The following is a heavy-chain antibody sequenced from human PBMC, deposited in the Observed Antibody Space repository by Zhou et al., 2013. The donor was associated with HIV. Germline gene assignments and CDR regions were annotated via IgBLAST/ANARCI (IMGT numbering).Heavy chain of an antibody. CDR3: ARDLGSSGWVGRNWFDP. Sequence: QVQLVQSGAEVKKPGASVKVSCKASGYTFTGYYMHWVRQAPGQGLEWMGWINPNSGGTNYAQKFQGRVTMTRDTSISTAYMELSRLRSDDTAVYYCARDLGSSGWVGRNWFDPWGQGTLVTVSS. J-gene: IGHJ5*02. D-gene: IGHD6-19*01. CDR1: GYTFTGYY. CDR2: INPNSGGT. V-gene: IGHV1-2*02.